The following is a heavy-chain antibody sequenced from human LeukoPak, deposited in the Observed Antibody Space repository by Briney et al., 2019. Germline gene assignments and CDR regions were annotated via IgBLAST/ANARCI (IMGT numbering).Heavy chain of an antibody. CDR2: IYYSGST. Sequence: PSETLSLTCTVSGVSISSYYWSWIRQPPGKGLEWIGYIYYSGSTNYNPSLKSRVTISVDTSKNQFSLKLSSVTAADTAVYYCARVSNDFSTSAFDYWGQGTLVTVSS. CDR3: ARVSNDFSTSAFDY. V-gene: IGHV4-59*01. J-gene: IGHJ4*02. CDR1: GVSISSYY. D-gene: IGHD3/OR15-3a*01.